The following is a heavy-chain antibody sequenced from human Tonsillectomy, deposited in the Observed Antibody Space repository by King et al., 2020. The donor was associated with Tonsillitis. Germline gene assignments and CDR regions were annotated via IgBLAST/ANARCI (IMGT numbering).Heavy chain of an antibody. CDR1: GFAFSTYW. Sequence: VQLVESGGGLIQPGGSLRLSCAASGFAFSTYWMFWVRQGPGKGLEWVSRINPDGTNIWYADSVMGRFTLSRDNAKNTLFLQLSSLRAGDTAVYYCGREFWGGGDYWGQGTQVIVSS. CDR2: INPDGTNI. J-gene: IGHJ4*02. D-gene: IGHD3-16*01. V-gene: IGHV3-74*01. CDR3: GREFWGGGDY.